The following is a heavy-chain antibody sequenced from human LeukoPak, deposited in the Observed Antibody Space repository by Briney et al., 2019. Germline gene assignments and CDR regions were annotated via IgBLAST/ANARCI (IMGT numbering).Heavy chain of an antibody. CDR3: AGISGSYQYDY. CDR1: GYTFTSYA. CDR2: INTNTGNP. V-gene: IGHV7-4-1*02. Sequence: ASVKVSCKASGYTFTSYAMNWVRQAPGQGLEWMGWINTNTGNPTYAQGFTGRFVFSLDTSVSTAYLQITGLKAEDTAVYYCAGISGSYQYDYWGQGTLVTVSS. J-gene: IGHJ4*02. D-gene: IGHD1-14*01.